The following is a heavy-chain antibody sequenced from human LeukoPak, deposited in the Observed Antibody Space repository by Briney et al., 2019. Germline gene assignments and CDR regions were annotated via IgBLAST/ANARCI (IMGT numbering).Heavy chain of an antibody. Sequence: GGSLRLSCAASRFIFSNYWMHGLRHATEKGLVCVSRINIDGSSISYACSVKGRFTISRDNAKNTLYLQMNSLRAEDTAVYYCARVPATGTAFDDWGQGTLVTVSS. V-gene: IGHV3-74*01. CDR1: RFIFSNYW. J-gene: IGHJ4*02. D-gene: IGHD6-13*01. CDR3: ARVPATGTAFDD. CDR2: INIDGSSI.